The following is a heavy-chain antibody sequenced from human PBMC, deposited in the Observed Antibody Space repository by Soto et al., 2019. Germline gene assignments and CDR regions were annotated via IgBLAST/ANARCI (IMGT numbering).Heavy chain of an antibody. CDR1: GFTVSSKY. V-gene: IGHV3-66*01. CDR3: ARSGPVAAKIAAGTTTISSC. D-gene: IGHD6-13*01. Sequence: PGGSLRLSCAASGFTVSSKYMSWVRQAPGKGLEWVSLIQSGGPTYYADSVRGRFTISRDNSKNSLYLQMNSLRAEDTAVYYCARSGPVAAKIAAGTTTISSCWGQGTLVTVSS. J-gene: IGHJ4*02. CDR2: IQSGGPT.